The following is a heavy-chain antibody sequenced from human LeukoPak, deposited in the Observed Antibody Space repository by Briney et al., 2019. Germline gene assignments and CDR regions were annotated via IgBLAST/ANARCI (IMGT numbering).Heavy chain of an antibody. Sequence: SETLSLTCTVSGGSISSYFWSWVRQSPGKGLEWIGFMHHSGSANSNPSLKSRVTISMDTSKNQFSLKMSSVTAADTAVYYCARDRGYSSFDYWGQGTLVTVSS. J-gene: IGHJ4*02. CDR2: MHHSGSA. V-gene: IGHV4-59*01. CDR3: ARDRGYSSFDY. D-gene: IGHD6-19*01. CDR1: GGSISSYF.